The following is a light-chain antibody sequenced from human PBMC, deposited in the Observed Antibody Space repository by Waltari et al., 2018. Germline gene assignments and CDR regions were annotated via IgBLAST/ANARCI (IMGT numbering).Light chain of an antibody. J-gene: IGLJ3*02. V-gene: IGLV3-21*04. CDR3: QVWDFTQGV. Sequence: SYVLNQPPSLSVAPGKTARISWGGTDLGTKTVHWYQQKPGQAPVLVIHYDSGRPSGIPERFSGSTSGNTATLPIKWVEAGDEAEYFCQVWDFTQGVFGGGTKLTVL. CDR1: DLGTKT. CDR2: YDS.